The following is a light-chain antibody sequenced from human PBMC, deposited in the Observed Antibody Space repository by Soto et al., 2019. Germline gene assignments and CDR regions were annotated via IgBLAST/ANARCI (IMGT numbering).Light chain of an antibody. J-gene: IGKJ5*01. Sequence: SVLTQPPATLSLSPGERATLSCRASQTVSSYLLWYQQKRGQAPRLLIYDASNRATGIPARFSGSGSGTDFTLTISSLEPEDGAVYCSQVRMIWLISSGQGTRLE. CDR2: DAS. CDR3: QVRMIWLIS. CDR1: QTVSSY. V-gene: IGKV3-11*01.